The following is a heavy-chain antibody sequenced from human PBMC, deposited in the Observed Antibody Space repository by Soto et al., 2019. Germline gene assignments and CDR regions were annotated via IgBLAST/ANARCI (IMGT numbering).Heavy chain of an antibody. CDR3: ARAAKDSHSAFDI. V-gene: IGHV3-30-3*01. Sequence: QVQLVESGGGVVQPGRSLRLSCAASGFTFSSYAMHWVRQAPGKGLEWVTVISYDGSNKYYADSVQGRFTITRDNSKNSLYLQMNSLRAEDTAVYYCARAAKDSHSAFDIWGQGTMVTVSS. CDR2: ISYDGSNK. CDR1: GFTFSSYA. J-gene: IGHJ3*02. D-gene: IGHD2-15*01.